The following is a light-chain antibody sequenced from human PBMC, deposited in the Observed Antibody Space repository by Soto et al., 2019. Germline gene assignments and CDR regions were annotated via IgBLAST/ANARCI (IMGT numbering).Light chain of an antibody. Sequence: AIQLTQSPSSLSASVGDRVTITFRASQDISSSLACYQQKAGKAPKLLIYGASILQSGVPSGFSGSGFGTDFTLTISSLRAEDFAIYFCQQTKSYPSTFGGGTRVEI. CDR1: QDISSS. V-gene: IGKV1-13*02. J-gene: IGKJ4*01. CDR2: GAS. CDR3: QQTKSYPST.